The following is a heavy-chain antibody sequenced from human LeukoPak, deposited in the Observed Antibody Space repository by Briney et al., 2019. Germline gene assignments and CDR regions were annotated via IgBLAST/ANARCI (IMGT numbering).Heavy chain of an antibody. J-gene: IGHJ4*02. CDR2: IYYSGST. Sequence: PSETLSLTWTVSGGSISSYYWSWIRQPPGKGLEWIGYIYYSGSTNYNPSLKSRVTISIDTSKNQFSLSLNSVTAADTAVYYCARGASGYSYGWGQGTLVTVSS. CDR1: GGSISSYY. D-gene: IGHD5-18*01. V-gene: IGHV4-59*01. CDR3: ARGASGYSYG.